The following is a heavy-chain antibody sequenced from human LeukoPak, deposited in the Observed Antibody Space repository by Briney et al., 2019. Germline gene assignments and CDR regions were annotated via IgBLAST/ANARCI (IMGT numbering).Heavy chain of an antibody. V-gene: IGHV4-39*07. Sequence: SETLSLTCAISGGSISGTPYYWGWIRQPPGKGLEWIGSIYYSGSTYYNPSLKSRITISVDTSKNQFSLKLSSVTAADPAVYYCARASTIFGHFAYWGRGTLVTVSS. CDR3: ARASTIFGHFAY. CDR2: IYYSGST. D-gene: IGHD3-3*01. CDR1: GGSISGTPYY. J-gene: IGHJ4*02.